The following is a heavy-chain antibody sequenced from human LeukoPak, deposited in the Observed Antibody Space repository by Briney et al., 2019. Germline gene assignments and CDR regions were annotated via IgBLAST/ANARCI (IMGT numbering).Heavy chain of an antibody. D-gene: IGHD5-24*01. CDR3: ARVEFTRRDGYKATFDY. J-gene: IGHJ4*02. CDR2: INPNSGGT. CDR1: GYTFTGYY. V-gene: IGHV1-2*02. Sequence: ASVNVSCKASGYTFTGYYMHWVRQAPGQGLGWMGWINPNSGGTNYAQKFQGRVTMTRDTSISTAYMELSRLRSDDTAVYYCARVEFTRRDGYKATFDYWGQGTLVTVSS.